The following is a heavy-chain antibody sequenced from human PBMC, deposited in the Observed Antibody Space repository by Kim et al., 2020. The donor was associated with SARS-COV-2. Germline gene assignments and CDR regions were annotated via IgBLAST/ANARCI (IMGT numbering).Heavy chain of an antibody. CDR2: INEDGSHK. CDR1: GFTFSSYW. D-gene: IGHD1-26*01. J-gene: IGHJ4*02. Sequence: GGSLRLSCAASGFTFSSYWMSWVRQAPGKGLEWVANINEDGSHKYYVDSVKGRFTISRDNAKNSLYLQMNSLRAEDTAVYYCTTGGRGDYWGQGTLVTVS. V-gene: IGHV3-7*01. CDR3: TTGGRGDY.